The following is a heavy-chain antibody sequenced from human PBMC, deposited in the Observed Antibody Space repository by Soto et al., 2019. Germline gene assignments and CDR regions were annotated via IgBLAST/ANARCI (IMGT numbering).Heavy chain of an antibody. J-gene: IGHJ4*02. D-gene: IGHD4-17*01. CDR2: IWSDGSNG. CDR1: GFTFSTFA. CDR3: ARAMTTKFDH. V-gene: IGHV3-33*01. Sequence: PGGSLRLSCAASGFTFSTFAMHWVRQAPGKGLEWVAVIWSDGSNGGYTDSVKGRFTISRDNSKNILYLQMNSLRGEDSGVYYCARAMTTKFDHWGLGAQVTVSS.